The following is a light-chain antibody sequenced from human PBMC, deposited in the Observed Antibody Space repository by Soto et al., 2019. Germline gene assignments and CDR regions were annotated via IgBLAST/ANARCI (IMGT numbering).Light chain of an antibody. Sequence: QPVLTQPPSACGTPGQSVTISCSGSRSNIGSKTVNWYQQLPGTAPKLLIYSNNQRPSGVPDRFSGSKSGTSASLAISGLQSEYEADYYCATWDDSLNGLFGTGTKLTVL. J-gene: IGLJ1*01. CDR1: RSNIGSKT. V-gene: IGLV1-44*01. CDR3: ATWDDSLNGL. CDR2: SNN.